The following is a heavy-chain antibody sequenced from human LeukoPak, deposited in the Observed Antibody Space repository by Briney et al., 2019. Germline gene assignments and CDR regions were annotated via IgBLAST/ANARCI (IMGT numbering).Heavy chain of an antibody. V-gene: IGHV7-4-1*02. J-gene: IGHJ4*02. CDR1: GYTFTSYA. CDR3: ARWDYDSSGYALDYFDY. CDR2: INTYTGNP. Sequence: ASVKVSCKASGYTFTSYAMNWVRQAPGQGLEWMGWINTYTGNPTYAQGFTGRFVFSLDTSVSTAYLQISSLKAEDTAVYYCARWDYDSSGYALDYFDYWGQGTLVTVSS. D-gene: IGHD3-22*01.